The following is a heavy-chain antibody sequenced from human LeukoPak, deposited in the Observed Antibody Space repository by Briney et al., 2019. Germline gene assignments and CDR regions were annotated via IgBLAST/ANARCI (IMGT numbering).Heavy chain of an antibody. J-gene: IGHJ3*02. Sequence: GGSLRLSCAASEFTFSSYWMSWVRQAPGKGLEWVANIKQDGSEKYYVDSVKGRFTISRDNAKNSLYLQMNSLRAEDTAVYYCARVDSSSWYSDAFDIWGQGTMVTVSS. CDR3: ARVDSSSWYSDAFDI. CDR2: IKQDGSEK. CDR1: EFTFSSYW. V-gene: IGHV3-7*01. D-gene: IGHD6-13*01.